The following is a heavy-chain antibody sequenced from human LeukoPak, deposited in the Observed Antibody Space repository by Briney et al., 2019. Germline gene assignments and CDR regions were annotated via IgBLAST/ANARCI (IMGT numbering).Heavy chain of an antibody. CDR2: ISGTGSTI. V-gene: IGHV3-48*04. D-gene: IGHD2-21*02. Sequence: GGSLRLSCAASGFTFNVYNIDWVRQAPGKGLEWLSYISGTGSTIYYAASVKGRFTISRDNAKSSLYLQMNGLRVEDTAVYYCARDRGTAGLDFWGQGTLVTVSP. CDR3: ARDRGTAGLDF. CDR1: GFTFNVYN. J-gene: IGHJ4*02.